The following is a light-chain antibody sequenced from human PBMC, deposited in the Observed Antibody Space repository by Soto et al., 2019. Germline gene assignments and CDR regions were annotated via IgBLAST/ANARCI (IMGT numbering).Light chain of an antibody. CDR2: EVT. Sequence: QSALTQPASVSGSPGQSITITCTGSSSDIGGYNFVSWYQHHPGKAPKLMIYEVTTRPSGVSNRFSGSKSGNTASLTISGLQAEDEADYYCTSYTRTTTFEVFGGGTKLTVL. V-gene: IGLV2-14*01. J-gene: IGLJ3*02. CDR3: TSYTRTTTFEV. CDR1: SSDIGGYNF.